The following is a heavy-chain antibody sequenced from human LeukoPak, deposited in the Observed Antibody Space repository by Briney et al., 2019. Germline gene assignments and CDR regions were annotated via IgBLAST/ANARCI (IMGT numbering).Heavy chain of an antibody. CDR2: MYYSGST. J-gene: IGHJ3*02. Sequence: SETLSLTCTVSGGSISSGSYYWGWIRQPPGKGLEWIGSMYYSGSTYYNPSLKSRVTFSVDTSKNQFSLKLSSVTAADTAMYYCAREPSFDTSGYSLGPDAFDIWGQGTMVTVSS. D-gene: IGHD3-22*01. V-gene: IGHV4-39*07. CDR1: GGSISSGSYY. CDR3: AREPSFDTSGYSLGPDAFDI.